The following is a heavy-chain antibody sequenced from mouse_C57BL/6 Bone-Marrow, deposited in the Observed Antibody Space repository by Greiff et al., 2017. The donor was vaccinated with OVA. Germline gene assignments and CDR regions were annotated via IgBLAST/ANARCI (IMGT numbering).Heavy chain of an antibody. J-gene: IGHJ4*01. CDR1: GYTFTDYN. CDR3: ARGTGSPPYYAMDY. CDR2: INPNNGGT. V-gene: IGHV1-22*01. D-gene: IGHD1-1*01. Sequence: EVQLQQSGPELVKPGASVKMSCKASGYTFTDYNMHWVKQSHGKSLEWIGYINPNNGGTSYNQKFKGKATLTVNKSSSTAYMELRSLTSEDSAVYYCARGTGSPPYYAMDYWGQGTSVTVSS.